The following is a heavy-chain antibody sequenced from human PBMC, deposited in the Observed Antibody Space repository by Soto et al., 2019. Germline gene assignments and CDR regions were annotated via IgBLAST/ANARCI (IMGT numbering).Heavy chain of an antibody. CDR3: ARRHSSGWYFDF. CDR1: GFTFSSCG. J-gene: IGHJ4*02. CDR2: ISYDGSNK. Sequence: GGSLRLSCAASGFTFSSCGMHWGRRAPGKGLEWVAVISYDGSNKYYADSVKGRFTISRDNSKNTLYLQMNSLRAEDTAVYYCARRHSSGWYFDFWGQGTLVTVSS. D-gene: IGHD6-19*01. V-gene: IGHV3-30*03.